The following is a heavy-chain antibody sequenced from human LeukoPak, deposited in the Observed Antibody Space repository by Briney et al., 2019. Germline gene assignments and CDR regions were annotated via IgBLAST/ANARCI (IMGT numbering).Heavy chain of an antibody. Sequence: RTGGSLRLSCAASGFTFDDIGMIWVRHAPGKGLKGVIGINWDGGSTGYADSVKGRLTISRDNAKNSLYLQMNSLRAEDTALYYSAREDIVGATYFDYWGQGTPVTVAS. CDR3: AREDIVGATYFDY. D-gene: IGHD1-26*01. CDR1: GFTFDDIG. CDR2: INWDGGST. J-gene: IGHJ4*02. V-gene: IGHV3-20*04.